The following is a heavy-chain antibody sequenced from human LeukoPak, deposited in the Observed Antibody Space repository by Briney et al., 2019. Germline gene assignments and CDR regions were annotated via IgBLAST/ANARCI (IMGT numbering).Heavy chain of an antibody. V-gene: IGHV3-74*01. CDR1: GFTISSYW. J-gene: IGHJ4*02. CDR3: ARESSWAPDY. Sequence: GGSLRLSCAASGFTISSYWMNWVRQAPGKGLVWVSRINGDGSSTSNADAVKGRFTISRDNAKNTLFLQMNSLRAEDTAVYYCARESSWAPDYWGQGTLVTVSS. CDR2: INGDGSST. D-gene: IGHD1-26*01.